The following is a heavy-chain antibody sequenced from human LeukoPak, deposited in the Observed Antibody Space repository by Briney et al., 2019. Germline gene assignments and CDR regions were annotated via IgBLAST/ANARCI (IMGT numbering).Heavy chain of an antibody. D-gene: IGHD2-21*02. CDR1: GFTFSSYG. V-gene: IGHV3-23*01. CDR3: AKDRNGGDWAFYYYYYMDV. CDR2: ISGSGGST. Sequence: PGGSLRLSCAASGFTFSSYGMSWVRQAPGKGLEWVSAISGSGGSTYYADSVKGRFTISRDNSKNTLYLQMNSLRAEDTAVYYCAKDRNGGDWAFYYYYYMDVWGKGTTVTISS. J-gene: IGHJ6*03.